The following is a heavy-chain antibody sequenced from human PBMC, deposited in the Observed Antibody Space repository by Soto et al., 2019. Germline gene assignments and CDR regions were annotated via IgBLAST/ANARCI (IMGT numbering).Heavy chain of an antibody. D-gene: IGHD2-15*01. V-gene: IGHV3-23*01. CDR1: GFTFSDYA. CDR3: AKALPVAATTLFFDY. Sequence: GGSLRLSCAASGFTFSDYAMTWVRQAPGKGLEWVSSLSSSTGSAYYADSVKGRFTISRDNSRNTLHLQMNSLRAEDTAVYYCAKALPVAATTLFFDYWGQGTLVTVSS. CDR2: LSSSTGSA. J-gene: IGHJ4*02.